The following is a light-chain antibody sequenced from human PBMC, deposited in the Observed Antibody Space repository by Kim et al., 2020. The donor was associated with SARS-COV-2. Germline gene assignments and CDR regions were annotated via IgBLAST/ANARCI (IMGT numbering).Light chain of an antibody. Sequence: PGERATLSCRASQSVSSGYVAWYQQKPGQAPRLLIYAASVRAIGIPDRFSGSGSVTDFTLTISRLEPDDFALYYCQQYGNSPWTFGLGTKV. CDR1: QSVSSGY. V-gene: IGKV3-20*01. J-gene: IGKJ1*01. CDR2: AAS. CDR3: QQYGNSPWT.